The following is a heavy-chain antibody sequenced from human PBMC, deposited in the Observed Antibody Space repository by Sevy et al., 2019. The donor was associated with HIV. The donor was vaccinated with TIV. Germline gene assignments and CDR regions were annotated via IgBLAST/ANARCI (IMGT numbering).Heavy chain of an antibody. D-gene: IGHD2-2*01. V-gene: IGHV3-21*01. Sequence: GGSLRLSCAASGFTFSSYSMNWVRQAPGKGLEWVSYISASSNYIYYVDSLKGRFTNSRDNAKNSLYLQMNSLRADDTALYYCARGAGVHCSGSSCYLDFDYWGQGTLVTVSS. J-gene: IGHJ4*02. CDR2: ISASSNYI. CDR3: ARGAGVHCSGSSCYLDFDY. CDR1: GFTFSSYS.